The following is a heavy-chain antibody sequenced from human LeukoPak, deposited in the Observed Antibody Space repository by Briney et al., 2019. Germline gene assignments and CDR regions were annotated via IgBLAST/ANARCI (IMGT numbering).Heavy chain of an antibody. J-gene: IGHJ2*01. CDR3: ARGFRDYDSSGYYPSPSRFWYFDL. Sequence: SVKVSCKASGGTFSNYTISWVRQAPGQGVEWMGRIIPILGIANYAQKFQGRVTITADKSTSTAYMELSSLRSEDTAVYYCARGFRDYDSSGYYPSPSRFWYFDLWGRGTLVTVS. CDR2: IIPILGIA. V-gene: IGHV1-69*02. CDR1: GGTFSNYT. D-gene: IGHD3-22*01.